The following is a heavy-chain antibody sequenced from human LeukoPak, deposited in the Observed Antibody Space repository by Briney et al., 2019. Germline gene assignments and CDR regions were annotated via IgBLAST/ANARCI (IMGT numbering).Heavy chain of an antibody. D-gene: IGHD2-15*01. V-gene: IGHV1-18*01. CDR3: ARDQGSEAVLYYYGMDV. CDR2: ISAYNGNT. CDR1: GYTFTSYG. J-gene: IGHJ6*02. Sequence: GASVKVSCKASGYTFTSYGISWVRQAPGQGLEWMGWISAYNGNTNYAQKLQGRVTMTTDTSTSTAYMELRSLRSDDTAVYYCARDQGSEAVLYYYGMDVWGQGTTVTVSS.